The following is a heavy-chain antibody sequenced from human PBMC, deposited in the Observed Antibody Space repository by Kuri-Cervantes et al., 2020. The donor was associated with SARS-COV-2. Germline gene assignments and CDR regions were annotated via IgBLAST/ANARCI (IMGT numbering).Heavy chain of an antibody. Sequence: SCTVSGGSISSGSYYWSWIRQPAGKGLEWIGRIYTSGSTNYNPSLKSRVTISVDTSKNQFSLKLSSVTAADTAVYYCARGAGYSSSWYRGGAFDIWGQGTMVTVSS. CDR2: IYTSGST. V-gene: IGHV4-61*02. CDR3: ARGAGYSSSWYRGGAFDI. D-gene: IGHD6-13*01. J-gene: IGHJ3*02. CDR1: GGSISSGSYY.